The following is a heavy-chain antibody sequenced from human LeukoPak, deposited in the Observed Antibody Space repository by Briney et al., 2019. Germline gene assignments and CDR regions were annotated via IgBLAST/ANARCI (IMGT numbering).Heavy chain of an antibody. J-gene: IGHJ4*02. CDR2: IYYSGST. V-gene: IGHV4-59*12. D-gene: IGHD5-18*01. Sequence: PSETLSLTCTVSGGSISSYYWSWIRQPPGKGLEWIGYIYYSGSTNYNPSLKSRVTISVDTSKNQFSLKLSSVTAADTAVYYCARENTAMVAADFDYWGQGTLVTVSS. CDR3: ARENTAMVAADFDY. CDR1: GGSISSYY.